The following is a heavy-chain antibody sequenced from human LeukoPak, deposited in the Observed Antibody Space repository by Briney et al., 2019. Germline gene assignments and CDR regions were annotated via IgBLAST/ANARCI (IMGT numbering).Heavy chain of an antibody. J-gene: IGHJ4*02. CDR1: GGSISSYY. Sequence: SETLSLTCTVSGGSISSYYWSWIRQPPGKRLEWIGYIYYSGSTNYNPSLKSRVTLSVDTSKNQFSLKLSSVTAADTAVYYCAREVAGPRFDYWGQGILVTVSS. CDR2: IYYSGST. CDR3: AREVAGPRFDY. V-gene: IGHV4-59*01. D-gene: IGHD2-15*01.